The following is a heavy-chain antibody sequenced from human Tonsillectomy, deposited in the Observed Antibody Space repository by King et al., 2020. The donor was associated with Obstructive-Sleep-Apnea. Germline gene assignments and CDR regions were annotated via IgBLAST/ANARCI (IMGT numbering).Heavy chain of an antibody. Sequence: VQLVESGGGLVQPGGSLRLSCAASGFMFNDYAMSWVRQAPGKVLEWVSAISGSGGGAFYAASVKGRFTISRDSSKNTLDLQMNSLRVEDTAVYYCAKTQESSGWYRFHGMDVWGRGATVIVSS. CDR2: ISGSGGGA. CDR1: GFMFNDYA. CDR3: AKTQESSGWYRFHGMDV. D-gene: IGHD6-19*01. J-gene: IGHJ6*02. V-gene: IGHV3-23*04.